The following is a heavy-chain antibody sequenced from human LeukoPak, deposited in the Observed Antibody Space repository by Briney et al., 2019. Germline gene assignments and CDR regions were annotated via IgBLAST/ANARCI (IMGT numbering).Heavy chain of an antibody. CDR2: INPSGGST. J-gene: IGHJ3*02. V-gene: IGHV1-46*01. Sequence: ASVTVSCKASGYTFTSYYMHWVRQAPGQGLEWMGIINPSGGSTSYAQKFQGGVTMTRDTSTSTVYMELSSLRSEDTAVYYCARDTTGYSLSPAFDIWGQGTMVTVSS. CDR3: ARDTTGYSLSPAFDI. CDR1: GYTFTSYY. D-gene: IGHD5-18*01.